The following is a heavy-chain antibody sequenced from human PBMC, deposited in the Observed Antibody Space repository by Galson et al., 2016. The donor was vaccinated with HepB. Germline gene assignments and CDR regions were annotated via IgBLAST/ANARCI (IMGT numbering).Heavy chain of an antibody. D-gene: IGHD6-19*01. Sequence: SLRLSCAASGFTFTNYGMTWVRQAPGKGLEWVSSISAGGGSEYTDSVKGRFTTSRDISKNTLYLQMSSLRAEDTAVYYCARCSVYSSGWCNSFDPWGQGTLVIVSS. CDR2: ISAGGGSE. V-gene: IGHV3-23*01. CDR3: ARCSVYSSGWCNSFDP. J-gene: IGHJ5*02. CDR1: GFTFTNYG.